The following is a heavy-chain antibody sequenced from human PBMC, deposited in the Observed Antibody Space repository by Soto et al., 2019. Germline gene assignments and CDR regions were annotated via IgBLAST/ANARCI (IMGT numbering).Heavy chain of an antibody. Sequence: GGSLGLSCAASGFTFSSYGMPWVRQAPGKGLEWVAFISYDGSNKYYGDSVKGRFTISRDNSKNTLYLQMNSLRAEDTAVYYCAKDKGSFIIVVPAPMPVGYFDYWGQGTLVTVSS. CDR1: GFTFSSYG. CDR2: ISYDGSNK. J-gene: IGHJ4*02. D-gene: IGHD2-2*01. CDR3: AKDKGSFIIVVPAPMPVGYFDY. V-gene: IGHV3-30*18.